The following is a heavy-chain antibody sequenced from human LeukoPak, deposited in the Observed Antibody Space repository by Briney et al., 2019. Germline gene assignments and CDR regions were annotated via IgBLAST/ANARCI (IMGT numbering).Heavy chain of an antibody. V-gene: IGHV3-74*01. CDR3: TRGGYGDLDY. D-gene: IGHD4-17*01. CDR1: GFTFSSYW. CDR2: INGDGSST. Sequence: SGGSLRLSCAASGFTFSSYWMHWVRQAAGKGLVWVSRINGDGSSTTYADSVKGRLTISRDNAKNTLYLQMNSLRAEDTAVYFCTRGGYGDLDYWGQGTLVTVSA. J-gene: IGHJ4*02.